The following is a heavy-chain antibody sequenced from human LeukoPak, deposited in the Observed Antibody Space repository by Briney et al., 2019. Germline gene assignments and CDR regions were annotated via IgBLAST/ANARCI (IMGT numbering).Heavy chain of an antibody. D-gene: IGHD1-26*01. J-gene: IGHJ4*02. Sequence: PGGSLRLSCVASGFSFNTFALTWVRQAPGKGLEWVSTISDYPHYADSVRGRFTIVRDNAYNSLYLQMNSLRVEDTAIYFCARFTRRYSGDYWGQGTLVSVSS. CDR1: GFSFNTFA. CDR2: ISDYP. V-gene: IGHV3-23*05. CDR3: ARFTRRYSGDY.